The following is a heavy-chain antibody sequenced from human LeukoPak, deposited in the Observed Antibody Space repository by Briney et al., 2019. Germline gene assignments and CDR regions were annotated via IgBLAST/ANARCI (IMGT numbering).Heavy chain of an antibody. D-gene: IGHD5-18*01. Sequence: SETLSLTYTVSGGSINRYYWSWIRQPPGKGLEWIGYISYSGSTSYNPSLKSRVTISVDTSKNQFSLKLTSVTAADTAVYYCARDGDTAMILFAFDIWGQGTMVTVSS. CDR2: ISYSGST. V-gene: IGHV4-59*01. CDR1: GGSINRYY. CDR3: ARDGDTAMILFAFDI. J-gene: IGHJ3*02.